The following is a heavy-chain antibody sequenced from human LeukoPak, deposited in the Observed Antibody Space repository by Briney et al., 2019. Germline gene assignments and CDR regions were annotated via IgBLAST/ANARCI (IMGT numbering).Heavy chain of an antibody. CDR3: ARGGIIVGVDY. CDR2: IYDSGST. J-gene: IGHJ4*02. Sequence: SETLSVTCTVSGDSISSYYWSWIRQPPGKGLEWIGFIYDSGSTNYNSSLKSRVTISVDTSKNQFSLKLSSVTAADTAVYYCARGGIIVGVDYWGLGTLVTVSS. D-gene: IGHD1-26*01. V-gene: IGHV4-59*01. CDR1: GDSISSYY.